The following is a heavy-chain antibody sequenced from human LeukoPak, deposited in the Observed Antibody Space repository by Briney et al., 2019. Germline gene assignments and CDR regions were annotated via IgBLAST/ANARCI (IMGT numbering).Heavy chain of an antibody. Sequence: HPGGSLRLSCAASGFTFSSYAMSWVRQAPGKGLERVSAISGSGGSTYYADSVKGRFTISRDNPKNTLYLQMNSLRAEDTAVYYCAKRELTVPLFDYWGQGTLVTVSS. D-gene: IGHD4-17*01. J-gene: IGHJ4*02. V-gene: IGHV3-23*01. CDR2: ISGSGGST. CDR1: GFTFSSYA. CDR3: AKRELTVPLFDY.